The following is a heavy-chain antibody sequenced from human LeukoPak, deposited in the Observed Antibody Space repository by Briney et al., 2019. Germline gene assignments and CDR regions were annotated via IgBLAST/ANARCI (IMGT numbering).Heavy chain of an antibody. CDR1: GGSISSYY. D-gene: IGHD5-18*01. CDR3: ARDGGYSYGYPYYYGMDV. J-gene: IGHJ6*02. V-gene: IGHV4-59*01. CDR2: IYYSGST. Sequence: SETLSLTCTVSGGSISSYYWSWIRQPPGKGLEWIGYIYYSGSTNYNPSLKSRVTISVDTSKNQFSLKLSSVTVADTAVYYCARDGGYSYGYPYYYGMDVWGQGTTVTVSS.